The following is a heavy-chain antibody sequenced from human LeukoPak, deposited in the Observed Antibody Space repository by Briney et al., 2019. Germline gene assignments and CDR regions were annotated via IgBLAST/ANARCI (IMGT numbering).Heavy chain of an antibody. CDR3: ARGVAAAGVSGDWFDP. V-gene: IGHV4-61*02. Sequence: SETLSLTCTVSGGSISSGSYYWSWIRQPAGKGLEWLGRIYTSGSTTYNPSLKSRVTISIDTSKNQFSLKLSSVTAADTAVYYCARGVAAAGVSGDWFDPWGQGTLVTVSS. J-gene: IGHJ5*02. CDR1: GGSISSGSYY. CDR2: IYTSGST. D-gene: IGHD6-13*01.